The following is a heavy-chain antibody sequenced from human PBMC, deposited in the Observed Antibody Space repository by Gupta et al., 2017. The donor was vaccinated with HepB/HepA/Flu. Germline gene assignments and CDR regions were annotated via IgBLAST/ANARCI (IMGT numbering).Heavy chain of an antibody. CDR3: AKDDDCDFWIGYHNWYFDL. J-gene: IGHJ2*01. CDR2: ISGSGGST. V-gene: IGHV3-23*01. CDR1: GFTFSSYA. Sequence: EVQLLESGVGLLQPGGSLRLSCAVSGFTFSSYAMSWVRQAPGKGLERVSAISGSGGSTYYADTVKGRFSSSRDKSNNTLHLQMNSLRAEDTAVYYCAKDDDCDFWIGYHNWYFDLWFGGRLVADAS. D-gene: IGHD3-3*01.